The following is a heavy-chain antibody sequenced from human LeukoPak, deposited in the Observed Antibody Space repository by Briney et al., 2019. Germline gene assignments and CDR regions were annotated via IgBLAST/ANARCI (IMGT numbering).Heavy chain of an antibody. D-gene: IGHD5-12*01. J-gene: IGHJ5*01. Sequence: GGSLRLSCAASGFSFSSYGMHSVRQASGTGREGVAFIRYDGSNKDYADSVKGRFTISRDNSKNTLYLEMNSLRAEDTAVYHCAKVRFSDSGRDGLDSWGQGTLVTVSS. CDR1: GFSFSSYG. CDR2: IRYDGSNK. CDR3: AKVRFSDSGRDGLDS. V-gene: IGHV3-30*02.